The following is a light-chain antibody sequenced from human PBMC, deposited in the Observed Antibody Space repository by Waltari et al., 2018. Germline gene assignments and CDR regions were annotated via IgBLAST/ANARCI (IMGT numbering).Light chain of an antibody. V-gene: IGKV3-20*01. J-gene: IGKJ3*01. CDR1: QSVNSRY. CDR3: QQYGSSPFS. CDR2: GAS. Sequence: EIVLTQSPGTLSLSPGESAPLSCRASQSVNSRYLAWYQQKPGQAPRLLIFGASSRATGIPYRFSGSGSGTDFTLTIGRLEPEDFAVYYCQQYGSSPFSFGPGTKVEIK.